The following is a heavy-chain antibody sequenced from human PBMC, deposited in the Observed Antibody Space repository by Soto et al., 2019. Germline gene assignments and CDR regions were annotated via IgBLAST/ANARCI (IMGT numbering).Heavy chain of an antibody. D-gene: IGHD2-21*01. J-gene: IGHJ4*01. CDR1: GDSISTYY. V-gene: IGHV4-59*01. Sequence: PSETLSLTCDVSGDSISTYYWIWIRQPPGKGLEWIGYVYYSGSTLYNPSLESRVTLLIDMSKKQVSLKLNSVIAADTAVYYCARTRMIESWIDYWGHGTLVTVSS. CDR3: ARTRMIESWIDY. CDR2: VYYSGST.